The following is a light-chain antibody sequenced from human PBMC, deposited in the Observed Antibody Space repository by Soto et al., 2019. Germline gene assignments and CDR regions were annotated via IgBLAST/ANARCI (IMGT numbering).Light chain of an antibody. Sequence: QSVLTQPASVSGSPGQSITISCTGTSSDVGGYNYVSWCQQHPGKAPKLMIHDVTNRPSGVSNRFSGSKSGNTASLTISGLQAEDEADYYCSSYRSSSSQVFGTGTKVTVL. CDR3: SSYRSSSSQV. CDR2: DVT. CDR1: SSDVGGYNY. J-gene: IGLJ1*01. V-gene: IGLV2-14*01.